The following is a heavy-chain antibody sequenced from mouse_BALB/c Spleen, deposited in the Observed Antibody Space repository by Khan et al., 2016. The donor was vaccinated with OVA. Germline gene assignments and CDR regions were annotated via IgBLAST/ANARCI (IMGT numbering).Heavy chain of an antibody. J-gene: IGHJ2*01. Sequence: EVELVESGGGLVKPGGSLKLSCVASGFIFSRYSMSWVRQTPEKRLEWVASISTGGTYTYYPDSVKGRVTLSRDNADNTLYLQMNSLRSEDTAIYYCARHEDYYGSRPYFDYWGQGTTLTVSS. CDR3: ARHEDYYGSRPYFDY. CDR1: GFIFSRYS. V-gene: IGHV5-9-3*01. D-gene: IGHD1-1*01. CDR2: ISTGGTYT.